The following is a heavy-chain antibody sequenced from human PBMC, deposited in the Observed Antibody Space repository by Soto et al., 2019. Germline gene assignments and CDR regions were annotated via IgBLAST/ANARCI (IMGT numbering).Heavy chain of an antibody. CDR1: GGSISSGGYS. Sequence: SETLSLTCAVSGGSISSGGYSWSWIRQHPGKGLEWIGYIYHSGSAYYNPSLKSRVTISVDTSTSTVYMEVSSLRSEDTAVYYCSRVDPGETSPFDHWGQGTLVTVSS. J-gene: IGHJ4*02. V-gene: IGHV4-30-2*05. CDR3: SRVDPGETSPFDH. CDR2: IYHSGSA. D-gene: IGHD3-10*01.